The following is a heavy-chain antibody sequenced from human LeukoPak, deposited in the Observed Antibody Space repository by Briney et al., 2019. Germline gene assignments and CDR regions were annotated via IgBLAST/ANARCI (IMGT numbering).Heavy chain of an antibody. J-gene: IGHJ6*03. CDR1: GGSISSYY. Sequence: SETLSLTCTVSGGSISSYYWSWIRQPAGKGLEWIGRIYTSGSTNYNPSLKSRVTMSVDTSKNQFSLKLSSVTAADTAVYYCARSLVVTPLYYYYYMDVWGKGTTVTVSS. V-gene: IGHV4-4*07. D-gene: IGHD3-22*01. CDR2: IYTSGST. CDR3: ARSLVVTPLYYYYYMDV.